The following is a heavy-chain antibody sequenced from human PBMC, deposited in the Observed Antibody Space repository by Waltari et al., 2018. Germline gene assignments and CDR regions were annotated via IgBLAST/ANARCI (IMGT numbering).Heavy chain of an antibody. CDR2: INSDGSST. CDR3: ARAVAVAGTGGHY. J-gene: IGHJ4*02. CDR1: GFNFSSYW. D-gene: IGHD6-19*01. Sequence: EVQLVEAGGDLVQPGGSLRLSCAVSGFNFSSYWLHWLRKAPGKGLVWVSRINSDGSSTSYADFVKGRFTISRDNAKNTLYLQMRSLRAEDTAVYYCARAVAVAGTGGHYWGQGTLVTVSS. V-gene: IGHV3-74*01.